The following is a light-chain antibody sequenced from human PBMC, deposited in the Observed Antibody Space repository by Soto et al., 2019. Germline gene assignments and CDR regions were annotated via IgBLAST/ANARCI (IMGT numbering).Light chain of an antibody. V-gene: IGKV3-20*01. Sequence: VLTQTQGTLSLAPGQRATLTCRASQSLSADHIAWYQQKPGQPPKLLIYAASSRATGVPDRFSGSGSGAHFTLTISRLEPEDFAVCHCHQYWGFPLITFGHGARLAI. CDR3: HQYWGFPLIT. CDR1: QSLSADH. CDR2: AAS. J-gene: IGKJ5*01.